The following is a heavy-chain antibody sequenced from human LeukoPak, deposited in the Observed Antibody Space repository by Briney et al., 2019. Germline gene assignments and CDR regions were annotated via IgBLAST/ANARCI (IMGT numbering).Heavy chain of an antibody. CDR2: IYPGDSGT. Sequence: GESLKISCKGSGYSFTSYWIGWVRQMPGKGLEWMGIIYPGDSGTRYSPSFQGQVTISADKSISTAYLQWSSLKASDTAMYYCARVIVVVTASIAPYNWFDPWGQGTLVTVSS. D-gene: IGHD2-21*02. V-gene: IGHV5-51*01. CDR1: GYSFTSYW. CDR3: ARVIVVVTASIAPYNWFDP. J-gene: IGHJ5*02.